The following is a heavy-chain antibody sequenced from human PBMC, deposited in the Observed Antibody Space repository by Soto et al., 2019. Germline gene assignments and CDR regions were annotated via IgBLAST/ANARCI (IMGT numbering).Heavy chain of an antibody. CDR2: IYHSGST. J-gene: IGHJ3*02. D-gene: IGHD3-22*01. V-gene: IGHV4-4*02. CDR3: ARVSYYYDSSGYYLNAFDI. CDR1: GGSISRSNW. Sequence: TLSLTCAVSGGSISRSNWWSWVRQPPGKGLEWIGEIYHSGSTNYNPSLKSRVTISVDKSKNQFSLKLSSVTAAGTAVYYCARVSYYYDSSGYYLNAFDIWGQGT.